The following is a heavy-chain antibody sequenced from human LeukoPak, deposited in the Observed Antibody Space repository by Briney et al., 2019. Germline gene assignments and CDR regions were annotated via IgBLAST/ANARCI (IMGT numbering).Heavy chain of an antibody. V-gene: IGHV3-21*01. CDR1: GFTFSSYS. CDR2: ISSSSYI. J-gene: IGHJ3*02. D-gene: IGHD6-19*01. Sequence: GGSLRLSCAASGFTFSSYSMNWVRQAPGKGLEWVSSISSSSYIYYADSVKGRFTISRDNAKNSLYLQMNSLRAEDTAVYYCARSMNQWPDAFDIWGQGTMVTVSS. CDR3: ARSMNQWPDAFDI.